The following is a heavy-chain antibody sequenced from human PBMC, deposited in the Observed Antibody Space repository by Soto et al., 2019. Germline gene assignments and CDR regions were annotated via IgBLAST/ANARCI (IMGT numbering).Heavy chain of an antibody. CDR1: GYTFTRYG. J-gene: IGHJ5*02. V-gene: IGHV1-18*01. CDR2: ITVYNGNT. CDR3: ARDQGQQLRPSDWFDP. Sequence: QVQLVQSGAEVKKPGASVKVSCKASGYTFTRYGISWVRQAPGQGLEWMGWITVYNGNTNYAQKLQGRVTMTTDTSTSTAYMELRSLRSDDTAVYYCARDQGQQLRPSDWFDPWGQGTLVTVSS. D-gene: IGHD6-13*01.